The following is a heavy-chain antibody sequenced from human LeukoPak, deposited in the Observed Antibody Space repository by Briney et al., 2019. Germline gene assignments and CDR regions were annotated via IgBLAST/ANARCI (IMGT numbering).Heavy chain of an antibody. CDR3: TRPGYGSGSYHYYYYMDV. Sequence: SGGSLRLTCAASGFTFSGSALHWVRQASGKGLEWVGRIRSKANSYATAYAASVKGRFTISRDDSKNTAYLQMNSLKTEDTAVYYCTRPGYGSGSYHYYYYMDVWGKGTTVTVSS. CDR2: IRSKANSYAT. V-gene: IGHV3-73*01. J-gene: IGHJ6*03. D-gene: IGHD3-10*01. CDR1: GFTFSGSA.